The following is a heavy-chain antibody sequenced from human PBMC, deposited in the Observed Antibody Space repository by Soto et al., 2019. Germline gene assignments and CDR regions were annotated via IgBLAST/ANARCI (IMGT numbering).Heavy chain of an antibody. D-gene: IGHD1-26*01. Sequence: QLQLQESGPGLVKPSETLSLTCTVSGAYISSRNYHWGWIRQPPGKGLEWIASIYYSGRTYYNPSLKSRVTVSVDTSNNQFSLKVSSVTAADTAVYYCARIPSDLDPNWFDPWGQGILVTVSS. V-gene: IGHV4-39*01. CDR2: IYYSGRT. CDR1: GAYISSRNYH. J-gene: IGHJ5*02. CDR3: ARIPSDLDPNWFDP.